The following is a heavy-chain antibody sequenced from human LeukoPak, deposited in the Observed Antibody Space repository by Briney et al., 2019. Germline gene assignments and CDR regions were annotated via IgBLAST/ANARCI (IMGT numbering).Heavy chain of an antibody. Sequence: GGSLRLSCAASGFTFSNAWMSWVRQAPGKGLEWVGRIKSKTDGGTTDYAAPVKGRFTISRDDSKSIAYLQMNSLKTEDTAVYYCTRVWRLAADYYYYYMDVWGKGTTVTISS. D-gene: IGHD3-3*01. CDR2: IKSKTDGGTT. J-gene: IGHJ6*03. CDR1: GFTFSNAW. CDR3: TRVWRLAADYYYYYMDV. V-gene: IGHV3-15*01.